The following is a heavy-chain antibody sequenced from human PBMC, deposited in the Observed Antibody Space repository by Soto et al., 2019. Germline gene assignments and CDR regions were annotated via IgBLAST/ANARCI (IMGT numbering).Heavy chain of an antibody. CDR1: GYSFTIYW. CDR3: ARIAVAYAFDI. V-gene: IGHV5-10-1*01. CDR2: IDPSDSYT. Sequence: GESLKISCKGSGYSFTIYWISWVRQMPGKGLEWMGRIDPSDSYTDYSPSFQGHVTISADKSISTAYLQWSSLKASDTAMYYCARIAVAYAFDIWGQGTMVTVSS. D-gene: IGHD6-19*01. J-gene: IGHJ3*02.